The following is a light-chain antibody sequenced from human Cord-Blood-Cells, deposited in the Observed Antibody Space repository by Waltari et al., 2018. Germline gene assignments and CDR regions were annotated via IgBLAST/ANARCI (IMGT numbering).Light chain of an antibody. J-gene: IGKJ1*01. Sequence: DIQMTQSPSSLSASVGDRVTITCLARQSIRSYLNWYQQKPGKAPNILMYAASSLQSGVPSRFSGSGSGTEFTLTISSLQPEEFATYYCQQRYSTPRTLGQGTKVEIK. CDR2: AAS. V-gene: IGKV1-39*01. CDR1: QSIRSY. CDR3: QQRYSTPRT.